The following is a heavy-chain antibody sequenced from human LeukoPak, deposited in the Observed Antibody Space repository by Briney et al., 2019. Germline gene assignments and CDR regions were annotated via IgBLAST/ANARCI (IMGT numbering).Heavy chain of an antibody. Sequence: SETLSLTCTVSGGSISSSSYYWRWIRQPPGKGLEWIASIYYSGSTNHNPSLKSRVTISVDTSKNQFSLKLSSVTAADTAVYYCARDRRCSGGSCYYYWFDPWGQGTLVTVSS. CDR3: ARDRRCSGGSCYYYWFDP. J-gene: IGHJ5*02. D-gene: IGHD2-15*01. V-gene: IGHV4-39*07. CDR2: IYYSGST. CDR1: GGSISSSSYY.